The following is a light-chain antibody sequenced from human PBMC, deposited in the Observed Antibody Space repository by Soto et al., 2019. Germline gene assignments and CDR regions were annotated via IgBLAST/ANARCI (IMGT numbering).Light chain of an antibody. CDR2: EVT. CDR1: STDVNGHDY. CDR3: CSYTSGTSV. J-gene: IGLJ1*01. Sequence: QSVLTQPASVSGSPGQSITISCTWTSTDVNGHDYVSWYQQHPGKAPKVIIYEVTNRPSGISNRFSGSKSGNTASLTISGLQAEDEADYHCCSYTSGTSVFGTGTKVTVL. V-gene: IGLV2-14*01.